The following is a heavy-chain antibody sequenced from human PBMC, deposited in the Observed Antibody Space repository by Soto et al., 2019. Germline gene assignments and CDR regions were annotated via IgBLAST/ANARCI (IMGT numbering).Heavy chain of an antibody. D-gene: IGHD3-10*01. V-gene: IGHV3-21*01. J-gene: IGHJ5*02. CDR2: ISSSSSYI. Sequence: EVQLVESGGGLVKPGGSLRLSCAASGFTLSSYSMNWVRQAPGKGLEWVSSISSSSSYIYYADSVKGRFTISRDNAKNSLYLQMNSLRAEDTDVYYCARDNYYGSGSCYPWGQGTLGTVSS. CDR3: ARDNYYGSGSCYP. CDR1: GFTLSSYS.